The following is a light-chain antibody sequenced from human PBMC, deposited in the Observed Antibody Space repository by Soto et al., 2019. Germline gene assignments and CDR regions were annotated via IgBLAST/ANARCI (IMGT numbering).Light chain of an antibody. Sequence: DFVMTQSPDSLAVSLGERATINCKSSQSLLYSSNNKNYLAWYQQKPGQPPELLLYWASTRQFGVPDRFSGSGSGTDFTLTISSLQAEDVAVYYCQQYYSTPYSFGQGTKLEIK. CDR2: WAS. J-gene: IGKJ2*01. CDR1: QSLLYSSNNKNY. V-gene: IGKV4-1*01. CDR3: QQYYSTPYS.